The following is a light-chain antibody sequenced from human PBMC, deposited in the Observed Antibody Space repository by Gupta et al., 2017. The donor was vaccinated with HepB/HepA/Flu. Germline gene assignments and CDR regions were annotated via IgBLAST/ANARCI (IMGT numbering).Light chain of an antibody. Sequence: DIQLTQSPSILSASVGDRVTITCRASQGISSYLAWYQQKPGKAPNLLIFAASTLQSGVPSRFSGSESGTEFTLTISSLQPEDFATYYCQQLDGYLFTFGHGTKVDFK. CDR2: AAS. CDR1: QGISSY. J-gene: IGKJ3*01. CDR3: QQLDGYLFT. V-gene: IGKV1-9*01.